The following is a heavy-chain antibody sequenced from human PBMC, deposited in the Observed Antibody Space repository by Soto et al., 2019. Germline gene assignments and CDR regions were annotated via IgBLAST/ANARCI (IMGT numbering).Heavy chain of an antibody. V-gene: IGHV4-59*01. CDR1: GGSISSYY. CDR2: IYYSGST. J-gene: IGHJ6*03. Sequence: PSETLSLTCTVSGGSISSYYWSWIRQPPGKGLEWIGYIYYSGSTNYNPSLKSRVTISVDTSKNQFSLKLSSVTAADTAVYYCARELSTVTTPETYYYYYMEVWGKGTTVTVSS. D-gene: IGHD4-4*01. CDR3: ARELSTVTTPETYYYYYMEV.